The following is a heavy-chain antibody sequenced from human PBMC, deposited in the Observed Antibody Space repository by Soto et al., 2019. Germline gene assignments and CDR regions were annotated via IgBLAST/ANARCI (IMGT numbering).Heavy chain of an antibody. Sequence: QLQLQESGPGLVKPSETLSLTCTVSGGSISSSSYYWGWIRQPPGKGLEWIGSIYYSGSTYHNPSLKRRVTISVDTSKNQFSLTLSSVTAADTAVYYCARLASGWYGLLRYFDLWGRGTLVTVSS. J-gene: IGHJ2*01. CDR2: IYYSGST. V-gene: IGHV4-39*01. CDR3: ARLASGWYGLLRYFDL. D-gene: IGHD6-19*01. CDR1: GGSISSSSYY.